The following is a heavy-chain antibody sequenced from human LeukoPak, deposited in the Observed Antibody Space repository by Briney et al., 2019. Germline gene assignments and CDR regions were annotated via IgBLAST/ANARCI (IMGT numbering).Heavy chain of an antibody. V-gene: IGHV3-7*01. CDR3: ASLYDYGGNSDFDY. J-gene: IGHJ4*02. Sequence: GGSLRLSCAASGFAFSVYWMSWVRQAPGKGLEWVANIKQDGSEKYYVDSVKGRFTISRDNARNSLYLQMNSLRAEDTAVYYCASLYDYGGNSDFDYWGQGTLVAVSS. CDR2: IKQDGSEK. D-gene: IGHD4-23*01. CDR1: GFAFSVYW.